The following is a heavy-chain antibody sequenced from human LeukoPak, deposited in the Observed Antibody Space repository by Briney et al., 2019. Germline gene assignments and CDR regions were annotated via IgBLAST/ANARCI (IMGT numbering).Heavy chain of an antibody. J-gene: IGHJ4*02. CDR3: ARAETRFLAWLS. D-gene: IGHD3-3*01. CDR2: ISGIGGST. Sequence: GGSLRLSCAASGFSFSSYTTSWVRQAPGPGLEWVSAISGIGGSTYYADSVKARFTISTAKSKYTRKLTMNSLRTEDTAAYYCARAETRFLAWLSWGQGKLVTASS. CDR1: GFSFSSYT. V-gene: IGHV3-23*01.